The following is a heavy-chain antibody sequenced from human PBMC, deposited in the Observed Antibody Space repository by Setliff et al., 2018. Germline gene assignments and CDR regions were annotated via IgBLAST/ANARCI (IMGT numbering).Heavy chain of an antibody. CDR1: GFTFSSYW. V-gene: IGHV3-7*01. CDR3: ARDYTYYDFWSGPSSDAFDI. Sequence: GGSLRLSCAASGFTFSSYWMSWVRQAPGKGLEWVANIKQDGSEKYYVDSVKGRSTISRDNAKNSLYLQMNSLRAEDTAVYYCARDYTYYDFWSGPSSDAFDIWGQGTMVTVSS. D-gene: IGHD3-3*01. CDR2: IKQDGSEK. J-gene: IGHJ3*02.